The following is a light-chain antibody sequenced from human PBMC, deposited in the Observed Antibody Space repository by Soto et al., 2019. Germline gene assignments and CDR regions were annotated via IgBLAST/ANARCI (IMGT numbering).Light chain of an antibody. Sequence: EIVLTQSPGTLTLSPGESAALSCRASQTISNNYLVWYRQKPGQAPRLLIYAVSSRAAGIPDRFSGSESGTDFALTIARLEPEDSAVYYCQQPSNSPRTFGQGTRVEI. J-gene: IGKJ1*01. CDR3: QQPSNSPRT. CDR2: AVS. V-gene: IGKV3D-20*02. CDR1: QTISNNY.